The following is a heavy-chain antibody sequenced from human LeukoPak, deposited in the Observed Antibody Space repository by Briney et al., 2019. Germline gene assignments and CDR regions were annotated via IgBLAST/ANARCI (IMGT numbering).Heavy chain of an antibody. V-gene: IGHV4-4*02. CDR1: GGSISSSNW. D-gene: IGHD3-10*01. CDR2: IYYSGST. CDR3: ASSLGDTARPYFDY. Sequence: PSGTLSLTCAVSGGSISSSNWWSWVRQPPGKGLEWIGYIYYSGSTNYNPSLKSRVTISVDTSKNQFSLKLSSVTAADTAVYYCASSLGDTARPYFDYWGQGTLVTVSS. J-gene: IGHJ4*02.